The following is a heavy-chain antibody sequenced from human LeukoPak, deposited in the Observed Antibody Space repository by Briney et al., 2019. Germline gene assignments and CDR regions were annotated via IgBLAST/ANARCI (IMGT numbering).Heavy chain of an antibody. V-gene: IGHV4-39*07. J-gene: IGHJ2*01. CDR3: ARDKPMVRGVHDWYFDL. D-gene: IGHD3-10*01. Sequence: SETLSLTCTVSGGSISSSSYYWGWIRQPPGKGLEWIGSIYYSGSTYYNPSLKSRVTISVDTSKNQFSLKLSSVTAADTAVYYCARDKPMVRGVHDWYFDLWGRGTLVTVSS. CDR1: GGSISSSSYY. CDR2: IYYSGST.